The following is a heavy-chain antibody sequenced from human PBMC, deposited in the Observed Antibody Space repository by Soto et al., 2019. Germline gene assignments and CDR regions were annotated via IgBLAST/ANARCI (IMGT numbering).Heavy chain of an antibody. V-gene: IGHV1-69*06. Sequence: QVQLVQSGAEVKKPGSSVKVSCKASGGTFSSYAISWVRQAPGQGLEWMGGIIPIFGTANYAQKFQGRVTITADKSTSTAYMELSSLRSEDTAVYYCARVVPAAMAYSSGWWHFDYWGQGTLVTVSS. CDR3: ARVVPAAMAYSSGWWHFDY. D-gene: IGHD2-2*01. J-gene: IGHJ4*02. CDR2: IIPIFGTA. CDR1: GGTFSSYA.